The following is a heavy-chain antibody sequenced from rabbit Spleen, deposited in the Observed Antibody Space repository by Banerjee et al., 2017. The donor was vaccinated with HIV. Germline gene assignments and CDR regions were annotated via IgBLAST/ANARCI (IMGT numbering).Heavy chain of an antibody. CDR3: VRDLGYAGYADHDYAYFNL. V-gene: IGHV1S47*01. J-gene: IGHJ4*01. CDR1: GFDFSSYG. D-gene: IGHD7-1*01. CDR2: IDPVFGTT. Sequence: QDQLVESGGGLVQPGGSLKLSCKASGFDFSSYGMSWVRQAPGKGLEWIGYIDPVFGTTYYASWVNGRFTISRHNAQNTLHLQLNSLTVADTATYFCVRDLGYAGYADHDYAYFNLWGPGTLVTVS.